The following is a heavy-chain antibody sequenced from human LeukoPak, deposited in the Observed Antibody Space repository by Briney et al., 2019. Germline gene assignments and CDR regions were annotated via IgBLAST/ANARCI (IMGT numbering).Heavy chain of an antibody. V-gene: IGHV3-15*01. CDR2: IKSKTDGGTT. CDR3: TTDLLDY. CDR1: GFTLFTFYNAW. J-gene: IGHJ4*02. Sequence: GGSLRLSCTASGFTLFTFYNAWMSWVRQTPGKGLEWIGRIKSKTDGGTTEYTAPVKGRFSISRDDSRNTVYLQVNSLKTEDTAVYYCTTDLLDYWGQGTLVTVSS.